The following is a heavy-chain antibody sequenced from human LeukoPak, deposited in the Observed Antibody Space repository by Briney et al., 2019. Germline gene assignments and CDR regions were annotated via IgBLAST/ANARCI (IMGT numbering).Heavy chain of an antibody. CDR1: GYTFTSYY. CDR2: INPSGGST. D-gene: IGHD2-15*01. Sequence: ASVKVSCKASGYTFTSYYMHWVRQAPGQGLEWMGIINPSGGSTSYAQKFQGRVTMTRNTSISTAYMELSSLRSEDTAVYYCARGMSRYLGYCSGGSCYPEGWGQGTLVTVSS. CDR3: ARGMSRYLGYCSGGSCYPEG. J-gene: IGHJ4*02. V-gene: IGHV1-46*01.